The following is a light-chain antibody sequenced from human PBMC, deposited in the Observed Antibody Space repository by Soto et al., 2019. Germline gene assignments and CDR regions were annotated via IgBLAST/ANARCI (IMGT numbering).Light chain of an antibody. CDR2: GAS. V-gene: IGKV3-15*01. Sequence: ELVMTQSPASLSVSPGERVTLSCRASQSVGTNLAWYQERPGQAPRLLIFGASTRATDIPARFSGSGSGTEFTLAITSLQSEDFAVYYCQHYNETPLTFGGGTKV. J-gene: IGKJ4*01. CDR3: QHYNETPLT. CDR1: QSVGTN.